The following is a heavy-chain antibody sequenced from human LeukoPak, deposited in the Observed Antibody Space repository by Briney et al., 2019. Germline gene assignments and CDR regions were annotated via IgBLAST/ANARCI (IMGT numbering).Heavy chain of an antibody. J-gene: IGHJ6*02. V-gene: IGHV4-38-2*02. Sequence: SETLSLTCTVSGYSISSGYYWGWIRQPPGKGLEWIGSIYHSGSTSYNPSLKSRVTISVDTSKNQFSLKLSSVTAADTAVYYCARVLLVDYYYGMDVWGQGTTVTVSS. D-gene: IGHD6-13*01. CDR2: IYHSGST. CDR1: GYSISSGYY. CDR3: ARVLLVDYYYGMDV.